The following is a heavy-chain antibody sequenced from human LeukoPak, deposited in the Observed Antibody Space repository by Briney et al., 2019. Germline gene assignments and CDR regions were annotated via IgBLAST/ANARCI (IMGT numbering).Heavy chain of an antibody. CDR1: GYTLTELF. J-gene: IGHJ4*02. D-gene: IGHD1-1*01. CDR3: ATDRGTTGTTTWFDY. V-gene: IGHV1-24*01. CDR2: FDPEDGET. Sequence: ASVKVSCKVSGYTLTELFMHWVRQAPGKGLEWMGGFDPEDGETIYAQKFQGRVTMTEDTSTDTAYMELSSLRSEDTAVYYCATDRGTTGTTTWFDYWGQGTLVTVSS.